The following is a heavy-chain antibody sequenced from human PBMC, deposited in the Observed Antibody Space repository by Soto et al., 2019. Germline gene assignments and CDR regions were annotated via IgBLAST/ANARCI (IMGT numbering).Heavy chain of an antibody. V-gene: IGHV3-30-3*01. D-gene: IGHD3-22*01. CDR3: ARDGGVVVIIYYFDY. Sequence: QVQLVESGGGVVQPGRSPRLSCAASGFTFSSYAMHWVRQAPGKGLEWVAVISYDGSNKYYADSVKGRFTISRDNSKNTLYLQMNSLRAEDTAVYYCARDGGVVVIIYYFDYWGQGTLVTVSS. CDR2: ISYDGSNK. J-gene: IGHJ4*02. CDR1: GFTFSSYA.